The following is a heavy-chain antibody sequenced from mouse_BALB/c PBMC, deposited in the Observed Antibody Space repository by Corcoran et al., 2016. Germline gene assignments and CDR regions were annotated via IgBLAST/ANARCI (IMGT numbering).Heavy chain of an antibody. Sequence: QIQLVQSGPELKKPGETVKISCKASGYTFTNYGMNWVKQAPGKGLKWMGWINTYTGEPTYADDFKGRFAFSLETSASTAYLQINNLKNEDTATYFGARDYGSSHAWFAYWGQGTLVTVSA. CDR3: ARDYGSSHAWFAY. J-gene: IGHJ3*01. CDR2: INTYTGEP. CDR1: GYTFTNYG. V-gene: IGHV9-3-1*01. D-gene: IGHD1-1*01.